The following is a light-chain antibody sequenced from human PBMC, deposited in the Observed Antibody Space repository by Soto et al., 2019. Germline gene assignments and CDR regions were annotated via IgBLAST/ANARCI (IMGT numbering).Light chain of an antibody. CDR2: EVS. J-gene: IGLJ1*01. CDR3: SSYTSSSFYD. V-gene: IGLV2-14*01. Sequence: QAVLTQPASVSGSPGQSITISCTGTSSDVGGYNYVSWYQQHPGKAPKLMIYEVSNRPSGVSNRFSGSKSGNTASLTISGLQAEDEADYYCSSYTSSSFYDFGTGTQLTVL. CDR1: SSDVGGYNY.